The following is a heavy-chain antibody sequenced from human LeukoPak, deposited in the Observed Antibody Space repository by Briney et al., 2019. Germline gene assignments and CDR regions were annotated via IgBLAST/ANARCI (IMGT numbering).Heavy chain of an antibody. CDR1: GGSFSGYY. V-gene: IGHV4-34*01. D-gene: IGHD6-13*01. Sequence: SETLPLTCAVYGGSFSGYYWSWIRQPPGKGLEWIGEINHSGSTNYNPSPKSRVTISVDTSKNQFSLKLSSVTAADTAVYYCARFPGYSSSHHDYWGQGTLVTVSS. J-gene: IGHJ4*02. CDR3: ARFPGYSSSHHDY. CDR2: INHSGST.